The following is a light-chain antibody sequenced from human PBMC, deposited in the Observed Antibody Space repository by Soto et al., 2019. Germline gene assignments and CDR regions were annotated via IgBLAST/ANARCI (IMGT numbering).Light chain of an antibody. CDR3: CSYAGSSTYA. CDR1: SSDVGSYNL. CDR2: EDN. J-gene: IGLJ1*01. V-gene: IGLV2-23*01. Sequence: QSVLTQPASVSGSPGQSITISCTGTSSDVGSYNLVSWYQQHPGKAPKLMIYEDNERPSGVSNRFSGSKSGNTASLTISGLQAEDEADYYCCSYAGSSTYAFGTGTKLTVL.